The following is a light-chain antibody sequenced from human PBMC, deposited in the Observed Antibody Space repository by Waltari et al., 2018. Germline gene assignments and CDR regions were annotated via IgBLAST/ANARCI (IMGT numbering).Light chain of an antibody. CDR2: QAS. CDR3: MQGTYWPPYT. V-gene: IGKV2-30*02. Sequence: DAVLTQSPVLLPVRPGQPAPISCRSRHSPEHTDGNTYLNWIQQRPGLSPRRLIFQASHRDSGVPDRFSGSGSGTDFTLKISRVEAEDVGIYYCMQGTYWPPYTFGQGTKLEI. J-gene: IGKJ2*01. CDR1: HSPEHTDGNTY.